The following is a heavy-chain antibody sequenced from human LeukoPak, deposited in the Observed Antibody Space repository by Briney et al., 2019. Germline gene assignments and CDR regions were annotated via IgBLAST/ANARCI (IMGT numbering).Heavy chain of an antibody. CDR2: TYYRSKWYN. D-gene: IGHD2-2*01. Sequence: SQTLSLTCAISGASAFATMPAWNWARQFPRGGLGWLGRTYYRSKWYNDYAVSVKSRINITPDTSKNQFSLQLNSVTPEDTAVYYCARDYYCSSVSCSFDYWGQGTLVTVSS. CDR3: ARDYYCSSVSCSFDY. J-gene: IGHJ4*02. CDR1: GASAFATMPA. V-gene: IGHV6-1*01.